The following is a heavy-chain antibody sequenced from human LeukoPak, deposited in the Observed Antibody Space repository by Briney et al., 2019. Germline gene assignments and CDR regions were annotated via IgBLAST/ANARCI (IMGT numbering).Heavy chain of an antibody. V-gene: IGHV4-61*08. CDR1: GGSIRSGDFY. J-gene: IGHJ4*02. Sequence: SETLSLTCTVSGGSIRSGDFYWSWIRQPPGKGLEWIGYIYYSGSTNYNPSLKSRVTISVDTSKNQFSLKLSSVTAADTAVYYCARGGDTVIDWGQGTLVTVSS. CDR2: IYYSGST. CDR3: ARGGDTVID. D-gene: IGHD2-21*01.